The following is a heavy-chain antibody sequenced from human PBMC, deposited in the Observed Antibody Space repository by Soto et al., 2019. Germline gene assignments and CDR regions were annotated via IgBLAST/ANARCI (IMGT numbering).Heavy chain of an antibody. J-gene: IGHJ4*02. CDR2: ISGSGGSS. V-gene: IGHV3-23*01. CDR1: GFTFSSYA. Sequence: RLSCAASGFTFSSYAMSWVRQAPGKGLEWVSAISGSGGSSYYADSVKGRFTISRDNSKNTLYLQMNSLRAEDTAVYYCAKVAGPMEVATIIDYWGQGTLVTVSS. CDR3: AKVAGPMEVATIIDY. D-gene: IGHD5-12*01.